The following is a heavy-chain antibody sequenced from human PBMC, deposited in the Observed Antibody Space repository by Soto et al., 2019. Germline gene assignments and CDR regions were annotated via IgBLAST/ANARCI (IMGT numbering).Heavy chain of an antibody. Sequence: EVQLLEAGGGLVQPGGSLRLSCAASGFTFSSYAMRWVRQAPGKGLEWVSTISGSGGSTYYAGSVKGRFTISRDNAKNTLYLQMISVRAEETAVYYCARRGSGSYYHYWGQGTLVTVSS. D-gene: IGHD1-26*01. CDR1: GFTFSSYA. J-gene: IGHJ4*02. V-gene: IGHV3-23*01. CDR2: ISGSGGST. CDR3: ARRGSGSYYHY.